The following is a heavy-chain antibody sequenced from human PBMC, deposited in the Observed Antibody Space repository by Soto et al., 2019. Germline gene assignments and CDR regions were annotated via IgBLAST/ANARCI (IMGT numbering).Heavy chain of an antibody. CDR3: AIDFRIAAAGRYTDY. D-gene: IGHD6-13*01. V-gene: IGHV1-18*01. J-gene: IGHJ4*02. CDR1: GYTFTSYG. Sequence: QVPLVQSGAEGKKPGASVKVSCKASGYTFTSYGISWVRQAPGQRLEWMGWISAYNGNTNYAQKHQGRVTMTTDPSTSTAYMELRSLRSDDTAVYYCAIDFRIAAAGRYTDYWGQGTLVTVSS. CDR2: ISAYNGNT.